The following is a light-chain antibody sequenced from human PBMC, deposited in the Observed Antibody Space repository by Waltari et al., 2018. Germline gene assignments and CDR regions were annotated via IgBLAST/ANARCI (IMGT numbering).Light chain of an antibody. CDR1: SSDVGGYSL. J-gene: IGLJ1*01. CDR2: SVT. CDR3: CSYAGSTTSSVV. V-gene: IGLV2-23*02. Sequence: QSALTQPASVSGSPGQSITLSCPGSSSDVGGYSLVSWYQQHPGKAPKLMIYSVTKRPSGVSHRFSGSKSGNTASLTISGLQTEDEADYYCCSYAGSTTSSVVFGTGTKVIVL.